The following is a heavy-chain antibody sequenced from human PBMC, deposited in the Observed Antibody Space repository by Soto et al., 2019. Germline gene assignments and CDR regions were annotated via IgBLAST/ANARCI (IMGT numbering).Heavy chain of an antibody. CDR2: IYYDGST. Sequence: QVQLQESGPGLVKPSQTLSLTCTVSGGSISSGAYYWSWIRKHPGKGLEWIGYIYYDGSTYYNPSLKSRATISADTSKNQFSLRLTSVTAAETAVYFCAREGGEGLDYWGQGTLVTVSS. CDR1: GGSISSGAYY. CDR3: AREGGEGLDY. J-gene: IGHJ4*02. D-gene: IGHD3-16*01. V-gene: IGHV4-31*03.